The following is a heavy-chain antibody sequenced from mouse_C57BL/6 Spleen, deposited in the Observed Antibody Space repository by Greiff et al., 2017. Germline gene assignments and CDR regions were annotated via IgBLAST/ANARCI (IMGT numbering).Heavy chain of an antibody. Sequence: VQLVESGPELVKPGASVKLSCKASGYTFTSYDINWVKQRPGQGLEWIGRIYPRDGSTKYNEKFKGKATLTVDTSSSTAYMEPHSLTSEDAAVYFCARGQITTVGAEYYYFDYWGQGTTLTVSS. J-gene: IGHJ2*01. CDR3: ARGQITTVGAEYYYFDY. V-gene: IGHV1-85*01. CDR1: GYTFTSYD. D-gene: IGHD1-1*01. CDR2: IYPRDGST.